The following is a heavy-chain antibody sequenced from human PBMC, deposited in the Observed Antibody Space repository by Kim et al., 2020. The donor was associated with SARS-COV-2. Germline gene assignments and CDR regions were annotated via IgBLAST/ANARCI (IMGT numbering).Heavy chain of an antibody. V-gene: IGHV3-11*04. Sequence: GGSLRLSCAASGFTFSDYYMSWIRQAPGKGLEWVSYISSSGSTIYYADSVKGRFTISRDNAKNSLYLQMNSLRAEDMAVYYCARKDGSAPRYYGMDVWGQGTTVTVSS. D-gene: IGHD3-10*01. CDR1: GFTFSDYY. CDR3: ARKDGSAPRYYGMDV. CDR2: ISSSGSTI. J-gene: IGHJ6*02.